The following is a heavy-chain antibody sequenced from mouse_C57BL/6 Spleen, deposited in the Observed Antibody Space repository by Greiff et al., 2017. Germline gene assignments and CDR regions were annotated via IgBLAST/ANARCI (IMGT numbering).Heavy chain of an antibody. Sequence: EVKLVESGGGLVKPGGSLKLSCAASGFTFSDYGMHWVRQAPEKGLEWVAYISSGSSTIYYADTVKGRFTISRDHAKNTLFLQMTSLRSADTAMYYCANYYGSSYWYFDVWGTGTTVTVSS. D-gene: IGHD1-1*01. CDR2: ISSGSSTI. J-gene: IGHJ1*03. CDR3: ANYYGSSYWYFDV. CDR1: GFTFSDYG. V-gene: IGHV5-17*01.